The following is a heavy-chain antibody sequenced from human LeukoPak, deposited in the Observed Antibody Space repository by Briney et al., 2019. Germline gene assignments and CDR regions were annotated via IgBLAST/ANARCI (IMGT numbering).Heavy chain of an antibody. CDR1: GFTFSSYS. Sequence: AGGSLRLSCAASGFTFSSYSMNWVRQAPGKGLEWVSSISSSSSYIYYADSVKGRFTISRDNAKNSLYLQMNSLRAEDTAVYYCARDGGTTTPPSYYYYYCMDVWGKGTTVTVSS. V-gene: IGHV3-21*01. CDR3: ARDGGTTTPPSYYYYYCMDV. D-gene: IGHD1-1*01. J-gene: IGHJ6*03. CDR2: ISSSSSYI.